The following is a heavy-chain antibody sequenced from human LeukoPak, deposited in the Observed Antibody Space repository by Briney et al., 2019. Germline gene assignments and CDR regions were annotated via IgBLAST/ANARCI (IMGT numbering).Heavy chain of an antibody. CDR3: ASGQDYGDYAGGETYYFDY. V-gene: IGHV4-31*03. J-gene: IGHJ4*02. D-gene: IGHD4-17*01. CDR1: GGSISSGGYY. CDR2: IYYSGST. Sequence: SQTLSLTCTVSGGSISSGGYYWSWIRQHPGKGLEWIGYIYYSGSTYYNPSLKSRVTIPVDTSKNQFSLKLSSVTAADTAVYYCASGQDYGDYAGGETYYFDYWGQGTLVTVSS.